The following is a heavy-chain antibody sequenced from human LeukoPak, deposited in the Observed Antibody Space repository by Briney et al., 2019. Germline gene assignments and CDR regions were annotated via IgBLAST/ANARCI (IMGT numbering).Heavy chain of an antibody. V-gene: IGHV3-9*01. J-gene: IGHJ4*02. Sequence: GRSLRLSCAASGFTFDDYAMHWVRQVPGKGLEWVSSISWNGSGIDYADSVRGRFTISRDNAQDSLYLQMNNVRGDDSALYYCAKAGCSSPTCYANYWGQGTLVTVSS. D-gene: IGHD2-2*01. CDR3: AKAGCSSPTCYANY. CDR2: ISWNGSGI. CDR1: GFTFDDYA.